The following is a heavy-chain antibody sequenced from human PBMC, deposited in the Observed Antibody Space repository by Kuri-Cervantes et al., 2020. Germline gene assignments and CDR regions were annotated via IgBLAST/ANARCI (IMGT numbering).Heavy chain of an antibody. CDR2: ISGSGGST. CDR3: AKSYCSGGSCYFAEYFQH. V-gene: IGHV3-23*01. CDR1: GFTFSSYA. Sequence: GESLKISCAASGFTFSSYAMHWVRQAPGKGLEWVSAISGSGGSTYYADSVKGRFTISRDNSKNTLYLQMNSLRAEDTAVYYCAKSYCSGGSCYFAEYFQHWGQGTLVTVSS. J-gene: IGHJ1*01. D-gene: IGHD2-15*01.